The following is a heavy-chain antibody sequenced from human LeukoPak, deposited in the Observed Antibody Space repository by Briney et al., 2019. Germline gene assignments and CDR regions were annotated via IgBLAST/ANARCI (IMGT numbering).Heavy chain of an antibody. CDR3: AREASDYGVGLDY. CDR2: IIPIFGTA. V-gene: IGHV1-69*06. Sequence: SVKVSCKASGGTFSSYAISWVRQAPGQGLEWMGGIIPIFGTANYAQKFQGRVTITADKSTGTAYMELSSLRSEDTAVYYCAREASDYGVGLDYWGQGTLVTVSS. J-gene: IGHJ4*02. CDR1: GGTFSSYA. D-gene: IGHD4-17*01.